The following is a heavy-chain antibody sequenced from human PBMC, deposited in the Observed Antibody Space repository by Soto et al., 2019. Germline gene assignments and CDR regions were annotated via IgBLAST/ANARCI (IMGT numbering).Heavy chain of an antibody. CDR3: ASNTGQVGATAFDI. D-gene: IGHD1-26*01. J-gene: IGHJ3*02. Sequence: GESLKISCAASGFTFSSYGMHWVRQAPGKGLEWVAVISYDGSNKYYADSVKGRFTISRDNSKNTLYLQMNSLRAEDTAVYYCASNTGQVGATAFDIWGQGTMVTVSS. CDR1: GFTFSSYG. CDR2: ISYDGSNK. V-gene: IGHV3-30*03.